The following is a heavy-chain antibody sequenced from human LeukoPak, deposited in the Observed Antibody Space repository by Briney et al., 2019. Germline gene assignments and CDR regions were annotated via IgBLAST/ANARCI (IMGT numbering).Heavy chain of an antibody. CDR1: GFTFSNAW. CDR3: NTEHPASYYYDSSGAFDI. J-gene: IGHJ3*02. Sequence: GGSLRLSCAASGFTFSNAWMSWVRQAPGKGLEWVGRIKSKTDGGTTDYAAPVKGRFTISRDDSKNTLYLQMNSLKTEDTAVYYCNTEHPASYYYDSSGAFDIWGQGTMVTVSS. CDR2: IKSKTDGGTT. D-gene: IGHD3-22*01. V-gene: IGHV3-15*01.